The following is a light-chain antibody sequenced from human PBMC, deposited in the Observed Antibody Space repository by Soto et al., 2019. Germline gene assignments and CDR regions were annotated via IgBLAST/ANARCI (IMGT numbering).Light chain of an antibody. Sequence: DIQMTQFPSTLSASIGDRVTITCRASQSINSWLAWFQQKPGKAPKLLIYKASNLDGGVPSSFSGSGSGTEFTLTISSLQPYDFATYYCQQYDTYFPTFGQGTKVEIK. J-gene: IGKJ1*01. V-gene: IGKV1-5*03. CDR2: KAS. CDR1: QSINSW. CDR3: QQYDTYFPT.